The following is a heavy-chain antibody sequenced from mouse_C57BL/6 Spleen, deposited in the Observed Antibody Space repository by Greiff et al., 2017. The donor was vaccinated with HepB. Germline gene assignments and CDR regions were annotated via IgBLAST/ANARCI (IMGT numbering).Heavy chain of an antibody. CDR3: ATSITTVVAPYYAMDY. V-gene: IGHV1-72*01. CDR2: IDPNSGGT. J-gene: IGHJ4*01. Sequence: VQLQQPGAELVKPGASVKLSCKASGYTFTSYWMHWVKQRPGRGLEWIGRIDPNSGGTKYNEKFKSKATLTVDKPSSTTYMQLSNLISEDYAVYYCATSITTVVAPYYAMDYWGQGTSVTVSS. CDR1: GYTFTSYW. D-gene: IGHD1-1*01.